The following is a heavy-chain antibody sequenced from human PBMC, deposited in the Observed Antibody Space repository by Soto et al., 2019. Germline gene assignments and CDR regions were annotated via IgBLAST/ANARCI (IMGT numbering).Heavy chain of an antibody. Sequence: QDQLLQSGAEVKKPGASVTVSCKASGYSFTNYGITWVRQAPGQGLEGMGWISAFNGNTHYAQKLQGRVTMTTDASTSTAYMQLRSLRSDVTAVYYCARARGVAPPVAGNTHYYYYIDVWGKGTTVTVSS. D-gene: IGHD6-19*01. J-gene: IGHJ6*03. V-gene: IGHV1-18*01. CDR1: GYSFTNYG. CDR2: ISAFNGNT. CDR3: ARARGVAPPVAGNTHYYYYIDV.